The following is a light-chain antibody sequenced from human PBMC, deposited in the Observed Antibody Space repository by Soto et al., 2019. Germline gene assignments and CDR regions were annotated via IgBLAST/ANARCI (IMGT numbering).Light chain of an antibody. CDR3: SAHAGSNNYV. J-gene: IGLJ1*01. CDR1: SRDVGAYSS. Sequence: QSVLTQHPSASGSPGQSVTVSCAGTSRDVGAYSSVAWYQQHPGKAPKLIIYEVTKRPSGVPDRFSGARSGNTAFLTVSGLQADDEADYYCSAHAGSNNYVFGTGTKVTVL. V-gene: IGLV2-8*01. CDR2: EVT.